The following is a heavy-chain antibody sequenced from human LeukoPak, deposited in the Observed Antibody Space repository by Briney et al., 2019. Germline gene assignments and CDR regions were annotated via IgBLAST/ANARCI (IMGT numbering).Heavy chain of an antibody. J-gene: IGHJ4*02. CDR3: AKRGVVIRVILVGFHKEAYYFDS. D-gene: IGHD3-22*01. CDR2: ISDSGGST. V-gene: IGHV3-23*01. Sequence: GGSLRLSCAVSGITLSNYGMSWVRQAPGKGLEWVAGISDSGGSTNYADSVKGRFTISRDNPKNTLYLQMDSLRAEDTAVYFCAKRGVVIRVILVGFHKEAYYFDSWGQGALVTVSS. CDR1: GITLSNYG.